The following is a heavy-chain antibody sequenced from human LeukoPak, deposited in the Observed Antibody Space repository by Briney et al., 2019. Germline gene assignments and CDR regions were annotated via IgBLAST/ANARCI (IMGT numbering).Heavy chain of an antibody. CDR2: IYYSGST. D-gene: IGHD6-19*01. Sequence: SETLSLTCTVSGGSISSYYWSWIRQPPGKGLEWIGYIYYSGSTNYNPSLKSRVTISVDTSKNQFSLKLSSVTAADTAVYYCASAGSSGHDAFDIWGQGTMVTVSS. J-gene: IGHJ3*02. V-gene: IGHV4-59*01. CDR3: ASAGSSGHDAFDI. CDR1: GGSISSYY.